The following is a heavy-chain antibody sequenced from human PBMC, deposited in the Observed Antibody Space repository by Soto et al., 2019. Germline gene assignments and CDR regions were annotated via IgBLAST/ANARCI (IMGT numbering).Heavy chain of an antibody. Sequence: GGSLRLSCAASGFTFSSYAMSWVRQAPGKGLEWVSAIRGRGGRTYYAESGKGRVTISRDNSKNTLYLQMSGLRAEETAVYYCAKDRSLGIQLWDPFDYWGQGTLVTVSS. J-gene: IGHJ4*02. V-gene: IGHV3-23*01. CDR3: AKDRSLGIQLWDPFDY. CDR1: GFTFSSYA. CDR2: IRGRGGRT. D-gene: IGHD5-18*01.